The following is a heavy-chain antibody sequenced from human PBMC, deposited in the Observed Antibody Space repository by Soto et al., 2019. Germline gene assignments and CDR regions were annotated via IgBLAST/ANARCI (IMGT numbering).Heavy chain of an antibody. D-gene: IGHD3-16*01. CDR2: TSYDGSNN. V-gene: IGHV3-33*05. CDR3: ARWGTTGGLDV. Sequence: QVQLVESGGGVVQPGTSLRLSCVGSGFTFRSYVIHWVRQAPGKGLEWVSLTSYDGSNNFYGDSVKGRFTISRDNSRNTVELQMDSLRLELTAMDYCARWGTTGGLDVGGQGTLVSVSS. CDR1: GFTFRSYV. J-gene: IGHJ4*02.